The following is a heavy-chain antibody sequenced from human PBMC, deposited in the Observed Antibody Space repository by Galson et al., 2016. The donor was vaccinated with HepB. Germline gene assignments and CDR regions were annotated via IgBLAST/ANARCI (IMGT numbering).Heavy chain of an antibody. CDR2: IRSKANSYAT. CDR1: GFTFSGSA. CDR3: ARDPRGTYGAFDI. D-gene: IGHD1-26*01. J-gene: IGHJ3*02. Sequence: SLRLSCAASGFTFSGSAMHWVRQASGKGLEWVGRIRSKANSYATAYAASVKGRFTISRDNSKSTLYLQMNSLRAEDTAVYYCARDPRGTYGAFDIWGQGTMVAVSS. V-gene: IGHV3-73*01.